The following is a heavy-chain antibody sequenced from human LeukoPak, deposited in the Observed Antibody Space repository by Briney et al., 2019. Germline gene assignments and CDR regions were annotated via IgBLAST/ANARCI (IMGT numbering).Heavy chain of an antibody. CDR3: AKVKVWLLFDY. CDR1: AFTFHCYP. V-gene: IGHV3-23*01. CDR2: ISGSGGST. D-gene: IGHD5-12*01. Sequence: GWSLIHSCLACAFTFHCYPLSWVRLASVPVLKWVSAISGSGGSTYYADSVKGRFTISRDNSKNTLYLQMNSLRGEDTAVYYCAKVKVWLLFDYWGQGTLVTVSS. J-gene: IGHJ4*02.